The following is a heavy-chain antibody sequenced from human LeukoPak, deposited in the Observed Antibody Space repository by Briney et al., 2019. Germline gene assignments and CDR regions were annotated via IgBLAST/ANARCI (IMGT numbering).Heavy chain of an antibody. D-gene: IGHD5-12*01. V-gene: IGHV3-48*01. J-gene: IGHJ3*02. Sequence: PGGSLRLSCAVSGFTISLYSMNWVRQAPGKGLQWVSYISHSGYTISYADSVKGRFTISRDTAKNSLYLQMNSLRAEDTAVYYCARDGGWLVAGFDIWGQGTMVTVSS. CDR2: ISHSGYTI. CDR1: GFTISLYS. CDR3: ARDGGWLVAGFDI.